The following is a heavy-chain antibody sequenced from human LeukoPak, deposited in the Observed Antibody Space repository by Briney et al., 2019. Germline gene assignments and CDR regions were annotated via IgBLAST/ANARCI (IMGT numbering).Heavy chain of an antibody. CDR2: IYPGDSDT. CDR3: ARRKGELGQPLDY. V-gene: IGHV5-51*01. J-gene: IGHJ4*02. CDR1: GYSFTSYW. D-gene: IGHD7-27*01. Sequence: GESLQISCQGSGYSFTSYWIGWVRQMPGKGLEWMGTIYPGDSDTRYSPSFQGQVTISADKSISTAYLQWSSLKASDTAMYYCARRKGELGQPLDYWGQGTLVTVSS.